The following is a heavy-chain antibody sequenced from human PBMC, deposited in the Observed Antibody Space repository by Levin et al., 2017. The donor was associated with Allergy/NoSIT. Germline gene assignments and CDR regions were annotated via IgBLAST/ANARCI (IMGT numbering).Heavy chain of an antibody. CDR2: TYYGGST. CDR3: AGGRGDFGDYPFDA. V-gene: IGHV4-59*01. CDR1: GGSFNPYY. J-gene: IGHJ4*02. D-gene: IGHD4-17*01. Sequence: SQTLSLTCTVSGGSFNPYYWTWIRQPPGKGLPWIGWTYYGGSTNYNPSLMSRVTISLDTSRNQFSLRLRSVTAADTAVYDCAGGRGDFGDYPFDAWGQGALVTVSS.